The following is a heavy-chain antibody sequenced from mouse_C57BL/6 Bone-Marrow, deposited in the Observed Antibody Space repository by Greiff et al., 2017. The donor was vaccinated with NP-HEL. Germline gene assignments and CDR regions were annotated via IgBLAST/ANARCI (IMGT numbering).Heavy chain of an antibody. D-gene: IGHD1-1*01. V-gene: IGHV1-26*01. J-gene: IGHJ4*01. CDR1: GYTFTDYY. CDR2: INPNNGGT. CDR3: ARETTVVGYYYAMDY. Sequence: EVQLQQSGPELVKPGASVKISCKASGYTFTDYYMNWVKQSHGKSLEWIGDINPNNGGTSYNQKFKGKATLTVDKSSSTAYMELRSLTSEDSAVYYCARETTVVGYYYAMDYWGQGTSVTVSS.